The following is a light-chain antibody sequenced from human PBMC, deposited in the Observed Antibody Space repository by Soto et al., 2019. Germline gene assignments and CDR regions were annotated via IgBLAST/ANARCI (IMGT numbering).Light chain of an antibody. CDR3: QQYNNWPRT. Sequence: DRVLTQAAATLSVSPGERATLSCRASQSVSSNLAWYQQKPGQAPRLLIYGASTRATGIPARFSGSGSGTEFTLTISSLQSEDFAVYYCQQYNNWPRTFGQGTKVDIK. CDR1: QSVSSN. J-gene: IGKJ1*01. CDR2: GAS. V-gene: IGKV3-15*01.